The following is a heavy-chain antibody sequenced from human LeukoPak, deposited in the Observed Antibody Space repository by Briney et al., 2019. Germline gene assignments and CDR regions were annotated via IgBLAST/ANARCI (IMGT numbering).Heavy chain of an antibody. Sequence: GASVKVSCKASGSTFSSYAISWVRQAPGQGLEWMGGIIPIFGTANYAQKFQGRVTITTDESTSTVYMELSSLRSEDTAVYYCARGTAMDYCNLGEWGQGTLVTVSS. J-gene: IGHJ4*02. V-gene: IGHV1-69*05. D-gene: IGHD5-18*01. CDR1: GSTFSSYA. CDR3: ARGTAMDYCNLGE. CDR2: IIPIFGTA.